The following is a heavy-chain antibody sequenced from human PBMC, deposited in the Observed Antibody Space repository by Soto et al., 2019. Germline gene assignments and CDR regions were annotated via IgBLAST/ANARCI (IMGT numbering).Heavy chain of an antibody. CDR1: GGSISSGGYY. D-gene: IGHD3-3*01. Sequence: PSETLSLTCTVSGGSISSGGYYWSWIRQHPGKGLGWIGYIYYSGSTYYNPSLKSRVTISVDTSKNQFSLKLSSVTAADTAVYYCAREDGAFGVASTGGDNWFDPWGQGTLVTVSS. CDR3: AREDGAFGVASTGGDNWFDP. CDR2: IYYSGST. V-gene: IGHV4-31*03. J-gene: IGHJ5*02.